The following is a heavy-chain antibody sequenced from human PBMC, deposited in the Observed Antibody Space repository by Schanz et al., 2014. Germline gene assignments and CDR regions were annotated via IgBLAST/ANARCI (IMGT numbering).Heavy chain of an antibody. J-gene: IGHJ6*02. V-gene: IGHV1-18*01. Sequence: QVQLVQSGAEVKKPGASVKVSCKASGDTFSNYVFTWVRQAPGQGLEWMGWISAYNGDTKYAQKFQSRVTMTTKATARTAFLELRSLRSDDAAVFYCGGVPVAARGRYGMDVWGQGTTVTVSS. D-gene: IGHD6-6*01. CDR2: ISAYNGDT. CDR1: GDTFSNYV. CDR3: GGVPVAARGRYGMDV.